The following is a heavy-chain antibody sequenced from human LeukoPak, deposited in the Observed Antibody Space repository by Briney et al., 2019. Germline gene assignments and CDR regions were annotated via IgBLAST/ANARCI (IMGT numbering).Heavy chain of an antibody. V-gene: IGHV1-8*01. CDR3: ARGRGYSGYDDVDY. J-gene: IGHJ4*02. CDR2: MNPNSGNT. Sequence: ASVKVSCKASGYTFTSYDINWVRQAPGQGLEWMGWMNPNSGNTGYAQKFQGRVTMTRNTSISTAYMELSSLRSEDTAVYYCARGRGYSGYDDVDYWGQGTLVTVSS. CDR1: GYTFTSYD. D-gene: IGHD5-12*01.